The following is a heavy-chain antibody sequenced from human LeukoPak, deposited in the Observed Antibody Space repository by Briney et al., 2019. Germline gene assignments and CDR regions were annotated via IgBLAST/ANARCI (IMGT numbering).Heavy chain of an antibody. Sequence: SETLSLTCGVTGYSISSGYYWGWIRQSPGKGLEWIGNIYRSGSTYYNPSLKSRVTISVDTSKNQFSLRLTSVTAADTAVYYCARRDRWFDPWGQGTLSPSPQ. J-gene: IGHJ5*02. CDR2: IYRSGST. CDR3: ARRDRWFDP. CDR1: GYSISSGYY. V-gene: IGHV4-38-2*01.